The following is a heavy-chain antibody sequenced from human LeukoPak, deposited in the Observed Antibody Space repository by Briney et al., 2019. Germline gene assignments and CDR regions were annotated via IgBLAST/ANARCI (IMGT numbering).Heavy chain of an antibody. D-gene: IGHD1-26*01. J-gene: IGHJ6*03. CDR1: GYTFSSCA. CDR3: ARHSGSYWAYYYYMDV. CDR2: IIPIFGTA. Sequence: ASVKVSCKASGYTFSSCAISWVRQAPGQGLEWMGGIIPIFGTANYAQKFQGRVTITADKSTSTAYMELSSLRSEDTALYYCARHSGSYWAYYYYMDVWGKGTTVTVSS. V-gene: IGHV1-69*06.